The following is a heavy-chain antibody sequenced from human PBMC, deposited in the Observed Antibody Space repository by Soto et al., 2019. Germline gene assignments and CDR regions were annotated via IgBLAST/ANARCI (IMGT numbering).Heavy chain of an antibody. J-gene: IGHJ5*02. CDR2: IYYSGST. CDR1: GDSIGGFY. V-gene: IGHV4-31*03. D-gene: IGHD3-22*01. CDR3: ARGRRYYEA. Sequence: QVQLQESGPGLVKPSQTLSLTCTVSGDSIGGFYWSWIRQHPGKGLEWIGYIYYSGSTHYNPSLKSRVTISVDTSKNQFSLKLSSVTPADTAVYYCARGRRYYEAWGQGTLVTVSS.